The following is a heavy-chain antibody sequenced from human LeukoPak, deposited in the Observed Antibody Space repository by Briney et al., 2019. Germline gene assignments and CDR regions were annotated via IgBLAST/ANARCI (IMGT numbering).Heavy chain of an antibody. CDR3: ARDRAIFGVAKYYFDY. J-gene: IGHJ4*02. CDR1: GGSISSYY. D-gene: IGHD3-3*01. Sequence: PSETLSLTCTVSGGSISSYYWSWIRQPAGKGLEWIGRIYTSGSTNYNPSLKSRVTMSGDTSKNQFSLKLSSVTAADTAVYYCARDRAIFGVAKYYFDYWGQGTLVTVSS. CDR2: IYTSGST. V-gene: IGHV4-4*07.